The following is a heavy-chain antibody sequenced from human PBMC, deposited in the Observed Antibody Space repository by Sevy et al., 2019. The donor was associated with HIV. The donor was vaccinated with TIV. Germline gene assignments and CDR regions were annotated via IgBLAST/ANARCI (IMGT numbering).Heavy chain of an antibody. J-gene: IGHJ6*02. V-gene: IGHV1-8*01. Sequence: ASVKVSCKASGYTFTSYDINWVRQATGQGLEWMGWMNPNRGNTGYAQKFKGRVTMTRKTSISTAYMELSSLRSEDTAVYYCAGAPIVVVVVATLYYYYGMDVWGQGTTVTVSS. CDR1: GYTFTSYD. D-gene: IGHD2-15*01. CDR3: AGAPIVVVVVATLYYYYGMDV. CDR2: MNPNRGNT.